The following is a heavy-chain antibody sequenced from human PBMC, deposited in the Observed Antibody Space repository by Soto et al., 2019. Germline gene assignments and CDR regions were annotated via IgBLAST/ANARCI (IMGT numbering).Heavy chain of an antibody. CDR2: INPGDSEI. CDR1: GYSFTTYW. D-gene: IGHD4-4*01. J-gene: IGHJ6*02. Sequence: PGESLKISCKTSGYSFTTYWLGWVRQMPGKGLEWMGIINPGDSEIRYSPSFQGRVTISADRSINTAYLQWSSLEASDTAIYYRARHEQFYYQFYGMDVWGQGTTVTVSS. V-gene: IGHV5-51*01. CDR3: ARHEQFYYQFYGMDV.